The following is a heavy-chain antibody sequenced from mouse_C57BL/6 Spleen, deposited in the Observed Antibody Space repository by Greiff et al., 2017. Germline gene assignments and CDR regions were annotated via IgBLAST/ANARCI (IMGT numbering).Heavy chain of an antibody. D-gene: IGHD2-1*01. CDR1: GFTFSSYT. V-gene: IGHV5-9*01. CDR2: ISGGGGNT. CDR3: ASVYGNYLYYFDY. Sequence: EVQGVESGGGLVKPGGSLKLSCAASGFTFSSYTMSWVRQTPEKRLEWVATISGGGGNTYYPDSVKGRFTISRDNAKNTLYLQMSSLRSEDTALYYCASVYGNYLYYFDYWGQGTTLTVSS. J-gene: IGHJ2*01.